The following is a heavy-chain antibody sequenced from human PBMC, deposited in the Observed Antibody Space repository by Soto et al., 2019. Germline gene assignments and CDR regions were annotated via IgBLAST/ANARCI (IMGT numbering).Heavy chain of an antibody. V-gene: IGHV1-18*01. CDR1: GYTFTSYG. Sequence: ASVKVSCKASGYTFTSYGISWVRQAPGQGLEWMGWISAYNGNANYAQKLQDRVTMTTDTSTSTAYMELRSLRSDDTAVYYCAGTVTIFGVVTRFDPSGQGTRVTVAS. CDR3: AGTVTIFGVVTRFDP. D-gene: IGHD3-3*01. CDR2: ISAYNGNA. J-gene: IGHJ5*02.